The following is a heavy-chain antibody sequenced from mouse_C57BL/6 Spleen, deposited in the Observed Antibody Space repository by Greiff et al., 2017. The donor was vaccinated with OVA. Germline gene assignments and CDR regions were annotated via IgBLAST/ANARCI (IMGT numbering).Heavy chain of an antibody. Sequence: QVQLQQPGAELVKPGASVKMSCKASGYTFTSYWITWVKQRPGQGLEWIGDIYPGSGSTNYNEKFKSKATLTVDTSSSTAYMQLSSQTSEDSAVYYCARGPIYYGTPWFAYWGQGTLVTVSA. CDR1: GYTFTSYW. CDR2: IYPGSGST. V-gene: IGHV1-55*01. D-gene: IGHD2-1*01. J-gene: IGHJ3*01. CDR3: ARGPIYYGTPWFAY.